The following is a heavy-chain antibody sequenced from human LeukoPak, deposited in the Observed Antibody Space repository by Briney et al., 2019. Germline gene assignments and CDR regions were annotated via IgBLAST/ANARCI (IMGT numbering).Heavy chain of an antibody. V-gene: IGHV3-30*01. CDR1: GFTFSSYA. J-gene: IGHJ4*02. D-gene: IGHD2-8*01. CDR3: ARDGPAIVLMLYY. Sequence: PGGSLRLSCAASGFTFSSYAMHWVRQAPGKGLEWVAVISYDGSNKYYADSVRGRFTISRDNSKNTLYLQMNSLRAEDTAVYYCARDGPAIVLMLYYWGQGTLVTVSS. CDR2: ISYDGSNK.